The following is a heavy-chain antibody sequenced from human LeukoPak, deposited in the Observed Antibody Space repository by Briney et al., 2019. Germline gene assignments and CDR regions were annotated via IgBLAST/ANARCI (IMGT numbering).Heavy chain of an antibody. Sequence: GGSLRLSCAASGFTFSRYGMHWVRQAPGKGLEWVAFIRYDESNKFYADSVKGRFTVSRDNSKNTLYLQMNSLRADDTAVYYCARDSSRDVLRFLEWLPHDAFDIWGQGTMVTVSS. D-gene: IGHD3-3*01. V-gene: IGHV3-30*02. CDR2: IRYDESNK. CDR1: GFTFSRYG. J-gene: IGHJ3*02. CDR3: ARDSSRDVLRFLEWLPHDAFDI.